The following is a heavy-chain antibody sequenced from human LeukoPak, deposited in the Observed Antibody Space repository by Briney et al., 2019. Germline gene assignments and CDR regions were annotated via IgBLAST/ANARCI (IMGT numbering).Heavy chain of an antibody. CDR3: ARGLSAGGSGWYSFDP. V-gene: IGHV3-30*04. Sequence: GGSLRLSCAASGFTFSSYAMHWVRQAPGKGLEWVAVISYDGSNKYYADSVKGRFTISRDNSKNTLYLQMNSLRAEDTAVYYCARGLSAGGSGWYSFDPWGQGTLVTVSS. J-gene: IGHJ5*02. D-gene: IGHD6-19*01. CDR1: GFTFSSYA. CDR2: ISYDGSNK.